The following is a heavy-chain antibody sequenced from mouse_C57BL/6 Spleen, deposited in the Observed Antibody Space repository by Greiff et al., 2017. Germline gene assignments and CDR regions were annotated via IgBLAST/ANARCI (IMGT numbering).Heavy chain of an antibody. CDR1: GYAFSSYW. CDR3: ARSGDYDDAGFDY. J-gene: IGHJ2*01. D-gene: IGHD2-4*01. V-gene: IGHV1-80*01. CDR2: IYPGDGDT. Sequence: QVQLQQSGAELVKPGASVKISCKASGYAFSSYWVNWVKQRPGKGLEWIGQIYPGDGDTNYNGKFKGKATLTADKSSSTAYMQLSSLTSEDSAVYFCARSGDYDDAGFDYWGQGTTLTVSS.